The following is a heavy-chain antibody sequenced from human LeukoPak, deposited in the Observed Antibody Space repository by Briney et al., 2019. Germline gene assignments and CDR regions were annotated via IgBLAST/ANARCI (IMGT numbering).Heavy chain of an antibody. CDR3: AKDIAAAGENWFDP. J-gene: IGHJ5*02. D-gene: IGHD6-13*01. V-gene: IGHV3-23*01. Sequence: GGSLRLSCAASGFTFNSYAMNWVRQAPGKGLEWVSAISGSGGSTYYADSVKGRFTISRDNAKDSLYLQMNGLRAEDTALYYCAKDIAAAGENWFDPWGQGTLVTVSS. CDR1: GFTFNSYA. CDR2: ISGSGGST.